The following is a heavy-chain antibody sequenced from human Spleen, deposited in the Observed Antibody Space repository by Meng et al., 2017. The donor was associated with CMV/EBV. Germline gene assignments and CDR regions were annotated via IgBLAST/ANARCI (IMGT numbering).Heavy chain of an antibody. CDR2: ITGSGADT. D-gene: IGHD2-15*01. V-gene: IGHV3-23*01. CDR1: GFTFNNYA. Sequence: GFTFNNYAMNWVRQAPGKGLEWVSVITGSGADTLYRDSVEGRFTISRDNSKNTVFLHMNSLRAEDTAVYYCAKAGVSRRFVGYYLDYWGQGLLVTVSS. J-gene: IGHJ4*02. CDR3: AKAGVSRRFVGYYLDY.